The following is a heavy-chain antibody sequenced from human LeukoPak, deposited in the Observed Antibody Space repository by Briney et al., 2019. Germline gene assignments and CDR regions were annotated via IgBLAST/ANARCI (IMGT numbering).Heavy chain of an antibody. Sequence: ASVKVSCKASGYTFSAYGINWVRLAPGQGLEWMASINPHKGDTVYAQKFQGRVTMTTDTSTSTAYMHLRSLRSDDTAIYYCARKKLGANKKGWAVGGKGPRVTVS. V-gene: IGHV1-18*01. J-gene: IGHJ6*03. D-gene: IGHD4/OR15-4a*01. CDR3: ARKKLGANKKGWAV. CDR1: GYTFSAYG. CDR2: INPHKGDT.